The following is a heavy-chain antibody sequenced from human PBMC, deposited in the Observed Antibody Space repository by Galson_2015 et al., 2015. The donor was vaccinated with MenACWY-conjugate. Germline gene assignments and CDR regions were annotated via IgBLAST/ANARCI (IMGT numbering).Heavy chain of an antibody. V-gene: IGHV3-21*04. D-gene: IGHD1-26*01. CDR3: AKRTISVGNYGMDV. CDR1: EFTFSSYV. CDR2: ITSLSNYI. J-gene: IGHJ6*02. Sequence: SLRLSCAASEFTFSSYVMNWVRQAPGKGLEWVSSITSLSNYIYYGDSVKGRFTISRDNAKNSLYLQMNSLRAEDTAVYYCAKRTISVGNYGMDVWGQ.